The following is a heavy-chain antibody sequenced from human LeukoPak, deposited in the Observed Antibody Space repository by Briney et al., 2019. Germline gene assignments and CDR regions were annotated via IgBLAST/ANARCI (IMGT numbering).Heavy chain of an antibody. Sequence: SETLSLTCAVSGYSISSGCYCGWTRQPPGKGLEWIGSIYHSGSTYYNPSLKSRVTISVDTSKNQFSLKLSSVTAADTAVYYCASGDYDSSGYLDYWGQGTLVTVSS. V-gene: IGHV4-38-2*01. D-gene: IGHD3-22*01. CDR1: GYSISSGCY. J-gene: IGHJ4*02. CDR3: ASGDYDSSGYLDY. CDR2: IYHSGST.